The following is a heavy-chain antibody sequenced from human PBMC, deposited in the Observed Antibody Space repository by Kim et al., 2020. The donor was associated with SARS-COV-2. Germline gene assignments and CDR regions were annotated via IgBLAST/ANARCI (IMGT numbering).Heavy chain of an antibody. J-gene: IGHJ4*02. V-gene: IGHV3-48*02. D-gene: IGHD1-1*01. CDR2: LYTPTDTT. CDR3: VRDGYNNWDLDY. Sequence: GGSLRLSCAASGFTFSSYPMNWVRQAPGKGLEWVAYLYTPTDTTFYADSVEGRFTISSDRAKTSLYLQMDSLRDEDTAVYYCVRDGYNNWDLDYWGQGTLVTVSS. CDR1: GFTFSSYP.